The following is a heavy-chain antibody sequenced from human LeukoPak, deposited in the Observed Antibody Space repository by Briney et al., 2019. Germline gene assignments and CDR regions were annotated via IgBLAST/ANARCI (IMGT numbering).Heavy chain of an antibody. CDR3: ARDPSTVDYYGSGIDY. Sequence: GGSLRLSCAASGFTFSSYSMNWVRQAPGKGLEWVSSISRSGTSIYHADSLKGRFTISRDNAKNSLYLQMNSLRADDTAVYYCARDPSTVDYYGSGIDYWGQGTLVTVSS. V-gene: IGHV3-21*01. D-gene: IGHD3-10*01. CDR1: GFTFSSYS. CDR2: ISRSGTSI. J-gene: IGHJ4*02.